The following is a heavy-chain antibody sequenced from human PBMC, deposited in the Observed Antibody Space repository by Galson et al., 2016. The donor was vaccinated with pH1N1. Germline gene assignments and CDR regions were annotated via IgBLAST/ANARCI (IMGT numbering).Heavy chain of an antibody. J-gene: IGHJ6*02. V-gene: IGHV4-61*09. CDR1: GDSMTSGFYY. CDR3: ARGRIDSAGSGSYYSNYYYGMAV. CDR2: VYTSGST. Sequence: LSLTCSVSGDSMTSGFYYWSWIRQPAGKGLEYIGYVYTSGSTNYSPSLKSRLTISVDTSKNQVSLKLSSVTAADTAVYYCARGRIDSAGSGSYYSNYYYGMAVWGQGTTVTVSS. D-gene: IGHD3-10*01.